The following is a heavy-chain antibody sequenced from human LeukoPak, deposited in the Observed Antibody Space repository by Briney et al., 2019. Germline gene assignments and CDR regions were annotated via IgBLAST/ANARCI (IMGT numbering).Heavy chain of an antibody. D-gene: IGHD2-2*01. CDR1: GGSIGSYY. CDR3: ARTTKYQFKWAGFDP. J-gene: IGHJ5*02. CDR2: INHSGST. V-gene: IGHV4-34*01. Sequence: SETLSLTCTVSGGSIGSYYWSWIRQPPGKGLEWIGEINHSGSTNYNPSLKSRVTISVDTSKNQFSLKLSSVTAADTAVYYCARTTKYQFKWAGFDPWGQGTLVTVSS.